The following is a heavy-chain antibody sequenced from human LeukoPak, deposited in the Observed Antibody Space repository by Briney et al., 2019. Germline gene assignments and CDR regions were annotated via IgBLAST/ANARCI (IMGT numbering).Heavy chain of an antibody. CDR3: AKYRDGYNRNNWFDP. Sequence: GGSLRLSCAASGFIFSSYAMSWVRQAPGKGLEWVSAISGSGGSTYYADSVKGRFTISRDNSKNTLYLQMNSLRAEDTAVYYCAKYRDGYNRNNWFDPWGQGTLVTVSS. J-gene: IGHJ5*02. CDR2: ISGSGGST. V-gene: IGHV3-23*01. CDR1: GFIFSSYA. D-gene: IGHD5-24*01.